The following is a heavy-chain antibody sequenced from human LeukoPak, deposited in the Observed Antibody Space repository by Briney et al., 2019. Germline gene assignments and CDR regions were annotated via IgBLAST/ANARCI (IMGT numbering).Heavy chain of an antibody. V-gene: IGHV4-38-2*02. CDR1: GYSISSGYY. CDR3: ARAKFYYGSGSYYDDY. Sequence: PSETLSLTCTVSGYSISSGYYWGWIRQPPGKGLEWIGSIYHSGSTYYNPSLKSRVTISVDTSKNQFSLKLSSVTAADAAVYYSARAKFYYGSGSYYDDYWGQGTLVTVFS. D-gene: IGHD3-10*01. J-gene: IGHJ4*02. CDR2: IYHSGST.